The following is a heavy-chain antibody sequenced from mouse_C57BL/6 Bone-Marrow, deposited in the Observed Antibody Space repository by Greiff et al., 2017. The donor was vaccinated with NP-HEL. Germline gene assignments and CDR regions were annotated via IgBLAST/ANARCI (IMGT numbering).Heavy chain of an antibody. D-gene: IGHD1-1*01. CDR1: GYTFTSYG. CDR2: IYPRSGNT. V-gene: IGHV1-81*01. J-gene: IGHJ3*01. Sequence: QVHVKQSGAELARPGASVKLSCKASGYTFTSYGISWVKQRTGQGLEWIGEIYPRSGNTYYNEKFKGKATLTADKSSSTAYMELRSLTSEDSAVYFCARWDYGSSSWFAYWGQGTLVTVSA. CDR3: ARWDYGSSSWFAY.